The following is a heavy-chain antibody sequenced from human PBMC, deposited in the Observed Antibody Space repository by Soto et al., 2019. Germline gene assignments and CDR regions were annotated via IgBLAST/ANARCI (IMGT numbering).Heavy chain of an antibody. Sequence: QVQLVQSGAEVKKPGSSVKVSCKASGGTFSSCAISWVRQAPGQGLEWMGGIIPIFGTANYAQKFQGRVTITADESTSTAYMELSSLRSEDTAVYYCARVPTSSIAARSAFDIWGQGTMVTVSS. CDR2: IIPIFGTA. CDR3: ARVPTSSIAARSAFDI. V-gene: IGHV1-69*01. CDR1: GGTFSSCA. D-gene: IGHD6-6*01. J-gene: IGHJ3*02.